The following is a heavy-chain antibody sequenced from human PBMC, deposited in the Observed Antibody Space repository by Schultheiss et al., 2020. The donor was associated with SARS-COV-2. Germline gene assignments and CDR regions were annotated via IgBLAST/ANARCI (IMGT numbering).Heavy chain of an antibody. CDR3: ARHLGFMEY. CDR1: GGSFSGYY. CDR2: ISHSGTT. D-gene: IGHD3-3*01. V-gene: IGHV4-34*01. J-gene: IGHJ4*02. Sequence: SQTLSLTCAVYGGSFSGYYWSWIRQPPGKGLEWIATISHSGTTSYNPSLKSRVTISSDTSKNQFSLRLSSVTAADTAVYYCARHLGFMEYWGQGTLVTGSS.